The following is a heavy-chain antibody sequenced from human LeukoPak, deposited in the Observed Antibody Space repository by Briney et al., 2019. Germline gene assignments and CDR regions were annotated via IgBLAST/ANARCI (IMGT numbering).Heavy chain of an antibody. CDR2: INPNSGGT. V-gene: IGHV1-2*02. CDR1: GYTFTGYY. D-gene: IGHD3-22*01. Sequence: WASVKVSCKASGYTFTGYYIHWVRQAPGQGLEWIGWINPNSGGTKYPQKFQGRVTMTRDTSISTAYMELSRLRSDDTAVYYCERDKRRYYDSSGYSDDAFDFWGQGTMVTVSS. J-gene: IGHJ3*01. CDR3: ERDKRRYYDSSGYSDDAFDF.